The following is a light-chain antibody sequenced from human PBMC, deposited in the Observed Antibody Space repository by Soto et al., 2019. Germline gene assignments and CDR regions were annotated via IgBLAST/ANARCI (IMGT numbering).Light chain of an antibody. J-gene: IGKJ5*01. CDR3: QHRRNWPT. Sequence: EIGLTQSPATLSLSPGESATLSCRASQSLNSYLALYQQKPGQAPRLLIYDASKRATGIPARFSGSGSGTDFTLTISNLEPEDFAVYYCQHRRNWPTFGQGTRLEI. CDR2: DAS. CDR1: QSLNSY. V-gene: IGKV3-11*01.